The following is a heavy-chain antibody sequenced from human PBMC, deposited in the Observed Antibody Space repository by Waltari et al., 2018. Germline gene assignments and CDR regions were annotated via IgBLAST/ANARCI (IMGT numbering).Heavy chain of an antibody. J-gene: IGHJ6*02. CDR3: ARTFGVDDLWGYYDYYDGMDV. CDR2: INPSGGRT. D-gene: IGHD3-10*01. V-gene: IGHV1-46*01. Sequence: QVQLVQSGAAVKTPGASVKVSCTASGYTFTSYYMHWVLQAPGLGLDWMGIINPSGGRTSDEKKVQGRVTMTRETSTSTVYMELSSLRSEDKAVYDCARTFGVDDLWGYYDYYDGMDVWGQGTTVTVSS. CDR1: GYTFTSYY.